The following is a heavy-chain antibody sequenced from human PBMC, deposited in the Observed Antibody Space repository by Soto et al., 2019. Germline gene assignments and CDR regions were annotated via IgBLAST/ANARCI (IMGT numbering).Heavy chain of an antibody. Sequence: PGESLKISCKGVGYKFGSAWIGWVRQMPGKGLEWMGLIKPGTSDIRYSPSFQGQVTISADKSISTAYLQWSSLKASDTAMYYCASAFYYDSSLVVWGQGTLVTVSS. D-gene: IGHD3-22*01. CDR3: ASAFYYDSSLVV. CDR1: GYKFGSAW. J-gene: IGHJ4*02. CDR2: IKPGTSDI. V-gene: IGHV5-51*01.